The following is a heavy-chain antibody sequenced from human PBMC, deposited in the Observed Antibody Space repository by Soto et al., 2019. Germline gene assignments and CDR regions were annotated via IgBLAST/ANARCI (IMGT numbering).Heavy chain of an antibody. V-gene: IGHV2-5*01. CDR3: VRKGGVVATE. CDR2: VYWNDDK. CDR1: GFSLSTGGVA. J-gene: IGHJ4*02. D-gene: IGHD5-12*01. Sequence: QITLKGSGPTLVKPTQTLTLTCTFSGFSLSTGGVAVGWFRQPPGKAPEFLALVYWNDDKKYSPSLGSRLTIMKDTSRNQVVLIMTNIDPVDTATYYCVRKGGVVATEWSEGILVTVSS.